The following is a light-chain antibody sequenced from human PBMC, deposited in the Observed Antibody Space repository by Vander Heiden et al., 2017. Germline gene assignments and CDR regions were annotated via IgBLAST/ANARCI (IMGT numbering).Light chain of an antibody. CDR3: CSYAGSSTFVV. CDR1: SSDVGSYDL. V-gene: IGLV2-23*03. J-gene: IGLJ2*01. Sequence: QSALTQPASVSGSPGQSIPISCTGTSSDVGSYDLVSWYQQHPGKVPKLMIYEGNKRPSGVSNRFSGSKSGNTASLTISGLQAEDEADYYCCSYAGSSTFVVFGGGTKLTVL. CDR2: EGN.